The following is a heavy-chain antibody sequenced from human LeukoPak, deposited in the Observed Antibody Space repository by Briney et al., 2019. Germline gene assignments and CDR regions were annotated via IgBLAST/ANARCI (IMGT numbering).Heavy chain of an antibody. CDR2: ISGSGGST. Sequence: GGSLRLSCAASGFTFSSYAMNWVRQAPGKGLEWVSSISGSGGSTYYADSVKGRFTISRDNSKNTLYLQMNSLRAEDTALYYCARAYYDSGSYGYWGQGILVTVSS. CDR3: ARAYYDSGSYGY. D-gene: IGHD3-10*01. V-gene: IGHV3-23*01. J-gene: IGHJ4*02. CDR1: GFTFSSYA.